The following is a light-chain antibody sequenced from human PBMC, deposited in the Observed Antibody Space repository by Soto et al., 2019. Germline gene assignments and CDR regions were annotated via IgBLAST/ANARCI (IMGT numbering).Light chain of an antibody. V-gene: IGLV4-69*01. CDR3: QTWGTGIQL. CDR2: LNSDGSH. CDR1: SGHSIYA. Sequence: QPVLTQSPSASASLGASVKLTCTLSSGHSIYAIAWHQQQPEKGPRYLMKLNSDGSHSKGDGIPDRFSGSSSGAERYLTISSLQSEDEADYYCQTWGTGIQLFGGGTQLTVL. J-gene: IGLJ2*01.